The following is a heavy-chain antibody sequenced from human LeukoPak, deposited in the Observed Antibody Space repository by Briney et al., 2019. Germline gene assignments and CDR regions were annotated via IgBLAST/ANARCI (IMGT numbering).Heavy chain of an antibody. CDR1: GYTFTSYD. CDR3: ALPGYSSGWYAPAFDY. J-gene: IGHJ4*02. Sequence: ASVKVSCKASGYTFTSYDINWVRQATGQGLEWMGWMNPNSGNTGYAQKFQGRVTITRNTSISTAYMELSSLRSEGTAVYYCALPGYSSGWYAPAFDYWGQGTLVTVSS. V-gene: IGHV1-8*03. D-gene: IGHD6-19*01. CDR2: MNPNSGNT.